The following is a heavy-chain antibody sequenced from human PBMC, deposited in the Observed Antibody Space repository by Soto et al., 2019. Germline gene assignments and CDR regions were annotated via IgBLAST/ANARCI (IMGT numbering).Heavy chain of an antibody. V-gene: IGHV4-59*08. CDR3: ARHAANYYGSGSYHDMPFDY. CDR2: IYYSGST. Sequence: PSETLSLTCTVSGGSISSYYWSWIRQPPGKGLEWIGYIYYSGSTNYNPSLKSRVTISVDTSKNQFSLKLSSVTAADTAVYYCARHAANYYGSGSYHDMPFDYWGQGTLVTVSS. J-gene: IGHJ4*02. D-gene: IGHD3-10*01. CDR1: GGSISSYY.